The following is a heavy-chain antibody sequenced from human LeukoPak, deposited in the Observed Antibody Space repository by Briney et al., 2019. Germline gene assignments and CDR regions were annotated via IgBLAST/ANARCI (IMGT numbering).Heavy chain of an antibody. CDR3: ASRTPNLGDSGAGSSYYYYYGVDV. CDR1: GGSVSRGGDY. CDR2: MFYGGGT. D-gene: IGHD3-10*01. J-gene: IGHJ6*02. Sequence: KTSETLSLTCTVSGGSVSRGGDYWTWIRQHPGEGLEWIVYMFYGGGTYYNPSLKSRVTMSVDTSKNQFSLTLTSVTATDTAVYYCASRTPNLGDSGAGSSYYYYYGVDVWGQGTSVTVSS. V-gene: IGHV4-31*03.